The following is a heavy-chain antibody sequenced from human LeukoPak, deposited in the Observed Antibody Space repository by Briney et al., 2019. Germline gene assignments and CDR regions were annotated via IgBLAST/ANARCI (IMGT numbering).Heavy chain of an antibody. CDR2: INWNGGST. CDR1: GFSVSNYY. V-gene: IGHV3-20*01. CDR3: ARDLGTGDFDY. J-gene: IGHJ4*02. D-gene: IGHD3-10*01. Sequence: GGSLRLSCAASGFSVSNYYMSWVRQAPGKGLEWVSGINWNGGSTGYADSVKGRFTISRDNAKNSLYLQMNSLRAEDTALYHCARDLGTGDFDYWGQGTLVTVSS.